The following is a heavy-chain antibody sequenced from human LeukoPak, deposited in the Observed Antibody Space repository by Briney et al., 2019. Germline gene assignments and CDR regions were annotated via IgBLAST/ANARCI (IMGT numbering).Heavy chain of an antibody. V-gene: IGHV4-34*01. CDR1: GGSFSGYY. Sequence: SETLSLTCTVNGGSFSGYYWSWIRQPPGKGLEWIGEINHSGTTNYNPSLKSHSGTTNYNPSLKSRVTISLDTSKNHFSLKLSSVTAADTAVYYCARGEAHFDYWGQGTLVTVSS. CDR2: INHSGTT. J-gene: IGHJ4*02. CDR3: ARGEAHFDY.